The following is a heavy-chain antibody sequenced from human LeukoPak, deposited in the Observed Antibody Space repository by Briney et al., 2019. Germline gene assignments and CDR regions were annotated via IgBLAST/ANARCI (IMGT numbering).Heavy chain of an antibody. V-gene: IGHV4-59*07. J-gene: IGHJ4*02. CDR2: IYYSGST. Sequence: PSDTLSLTCTVSGGSISSYYWSWIRQPPGKGLEWIGYIYYSGSTNYNPSLKSRVTISVDTPKNQFSLKLSSVTAADTAVYYCASTAGYSGYDYWGQGTLVTISS. D-gene: IGHD5-12*01. CDR1: GGSISSYY. CDR3: ASTAGYSGYDY.